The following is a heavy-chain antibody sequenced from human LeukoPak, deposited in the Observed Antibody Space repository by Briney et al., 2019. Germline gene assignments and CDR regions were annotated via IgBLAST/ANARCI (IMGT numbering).Heavy chain of an antibody. Sequence: PGGSLRLSCEASGFTFSDSAMSWVRQASGRGLEWVSLISASGGNSYYADSVKGRFTVSRDSSKNTLHLQMNSLRAEDTAVYYCARDQWKLPLDWGQGTLVTVSS. CDR3: ARDQWKLPLD. CDR1: GFTFSDSA. J-gene: IGHJ4*02. V-gene: IGHV3-23*01. CDR2: ISASGGNS. D-gene: IGHD1-26*01.